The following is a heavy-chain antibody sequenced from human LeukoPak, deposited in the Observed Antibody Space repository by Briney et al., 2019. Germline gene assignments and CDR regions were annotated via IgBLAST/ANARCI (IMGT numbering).Heavy chain of an antibody. V-gene: IGHV4-39*01. CDR2: IYYSGST. CDR3: ASPGGYSSPAIIDY. D-gene: IGHD6-13*01. Sequence: PSETLSHTCTVSGGSISSSSYYWGWIRQPPGKGLEWIGSIYYSGSTYYNPSLKSRVTISVDTSKNQFSLKLSSVTAADTAVYYCASPGGYSSPAIIDYWGQGTLVTVSS. CDR1: GGSISSSSYY. J-gene: IGHJ4*02.